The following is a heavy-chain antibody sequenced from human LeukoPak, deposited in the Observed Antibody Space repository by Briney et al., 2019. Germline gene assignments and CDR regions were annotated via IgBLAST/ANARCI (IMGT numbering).Heavy chain of an antibody. V-gene: IGHV3-7*01. CDR3: VSRLYQLLLSGADADY. J-gene: IGHJ4*02. CDR2: IKPDASGK. CDR1: GFTFSDYY. D-gene: IGHD2-2*01. Sequence: GGSLRLSCAASGFTFSDYYMSWVRQAPGKGLEWVANIKPDASGKHYVDSVKGRFTISRDNAKNPLYLQMNSLRAEDTAVYYCVSRLYQLLLSGADADYWGQGTLVTVSS.